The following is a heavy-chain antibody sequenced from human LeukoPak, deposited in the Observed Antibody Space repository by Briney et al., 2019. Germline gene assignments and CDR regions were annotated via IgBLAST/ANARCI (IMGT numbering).Heavy chain of an antibody. CDR1: GGTFSSYA. J-gene: IGHJ4*02. D-gene: IGHD4-17*01. CDR3: AREFNDDYGDYFDY. CDR2: IIPIFGTA. Sequence: SVKVSCKASGGTFSSYAISWVRQAPGQGLGWMGGIIPIFGTANYAQKFQGRVTITADESTSTAYMELSSLRSEDTAVYYCAREFNDDYGDYFDYWGQGTLVTVSS. V-gene: IGHV1-69*13.